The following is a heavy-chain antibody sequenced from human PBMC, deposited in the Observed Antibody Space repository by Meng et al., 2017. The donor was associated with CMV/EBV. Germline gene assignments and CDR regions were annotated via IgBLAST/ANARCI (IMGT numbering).Heavy chain of an antibody. CDR3: ARDDSPTYSNLNYYYYYGMDV. CDR2: ISSSSSYI. J-gene: IGHJ6*02. D-gene: IGHD4-11*01. V-gene: IGHV3-21*01. Sequence: GESLKISCAASGFTFSSYSMNWVRQAPGKGLEWVSYISSSSSYIYYADSVKGRFTISRDNAKNSLYLQMNSLRAEDTAVYYCARDDSPTYSNLNYYYYYGMDVWGQGTTVTVSS. CDR1: GFTFSSYS.